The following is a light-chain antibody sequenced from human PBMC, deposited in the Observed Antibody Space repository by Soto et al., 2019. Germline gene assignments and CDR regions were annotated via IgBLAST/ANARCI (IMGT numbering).Light chain of an antibody. CDR2: GAS. Sequence: EIVMTQSPATLSVSPGERATLSCRASQSVDGYLAWYQQKPGQAPRLLIYGASTRATGVTARFRGGGSGTEFTLTISSPQSEDSAVYYCQQYHKWPPITFGQGTRLEI. CDR1: QSVDGY. J-gene: IGKJ5*01. CDR3: QQYHKWPPIT. V-gene: IGKV3-15*01.